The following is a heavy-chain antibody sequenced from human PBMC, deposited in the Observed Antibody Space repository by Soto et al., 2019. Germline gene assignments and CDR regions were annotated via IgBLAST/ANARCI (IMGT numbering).Heavy chain of an antibody. D-gene: IGHD2-2*01. CDR1: GFTFSSYG. CDR3: AKDGYCRSTSCYISYSSSWNEYYFDY. V-gene: IGHV3-30*18. Sequence: GGSLRLSCAASGFTFSSYGMHWVRQAPGKGLEWVAVISYDGSNKYYADSVKGRFTISRDNSKNTLYLQMNSLRAEDTAVYYCAKDGYCRSTSCYISYSSSWNEYYFDYWGQGTLVTAPQ. CDR2: ISYDGSNK. J-gene: IGHJ4*02.